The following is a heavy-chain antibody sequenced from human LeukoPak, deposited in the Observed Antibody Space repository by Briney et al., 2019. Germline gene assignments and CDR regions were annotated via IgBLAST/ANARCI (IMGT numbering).Heavy chain of an antibody. CDR1: GFTFSSYE. J-gene: IGHJ4*02. CDR2: ISSSGSTI. CDR3: ARGGAARPDF. V-gene: IGHV3-48*03. Sequence: GGSLRLSCAASGFTFSSYEMNWVRQAPGKGLEWVSYISSSGSTIYYADSVKGRFTISRDNSKNTLYLQMNSLRVEDTAVYYCARGGAARPDFWGQGTLVTVSS. D-gene: IGHD6-6*01.